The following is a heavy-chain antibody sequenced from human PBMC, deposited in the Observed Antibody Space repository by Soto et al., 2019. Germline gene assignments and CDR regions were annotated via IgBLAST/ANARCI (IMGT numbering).Heavy chain of an antibody. CDR2: INPSSGTA. Sequence: QVHLVQSGAEVQEPGASVKVSCQASGYTFTRYFMHWVRLAPGQGLEWMGIINPSSGTANYAQKFQGRDTMNRDTSTTAVYMEVSSLRSEDTAVYYCARTSSVYSSGCADYWGQGTLVTVSS. D-gene: IGHD5-18*01. J-gene: IGHJ4*02. V-gene: IGHV1-46*01. CDR1: GYTFTRYF. CDR3: ARTSSVYSSGCADY.